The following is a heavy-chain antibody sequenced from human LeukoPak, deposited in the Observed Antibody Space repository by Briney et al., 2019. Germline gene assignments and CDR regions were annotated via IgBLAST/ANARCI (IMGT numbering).Heavy chain of an antibody. Sequence: GGSLRLSCAASGSTFDFSSSWMSWVRQAPGKGLEWVGNIQPDGSEQYPVDSVKGRFTISRDNSRKLLFLQMNSLRVEDTAVYYCASQSYARFDPWGQGTLVTVSS. V-gene: IGHV3-7*01. J-gene: IGHJ5*02. CDR1: GSTFDFSSSW. CDR2: IQPDGSEQ. CDR3: ASQSYARFDP. D-gene: IGHD3-16*01.